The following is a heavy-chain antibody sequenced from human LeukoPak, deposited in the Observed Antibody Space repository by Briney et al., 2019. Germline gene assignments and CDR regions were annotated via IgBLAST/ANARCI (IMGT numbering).Heavy chain of an antibody. Sequence: ASVKVSCTASGGTFSSYGISWVRQAPGQGLEWMGWISAYNGNTNYAQKLQGRVTMTTDTSTSTAYMELRSLRSDDTAVYYCARGGYYYDSSGYSWFDPWGQGTLVTVSS. J-gene: IGHJ5*02. D-gene: IGHD3-22*01. V-gene: IGHV1-18*01. CDR1: GGTFSSYG. CDR2: ISAYNGNT. CDR3: ARGGYYYDSSGYSWFDP.